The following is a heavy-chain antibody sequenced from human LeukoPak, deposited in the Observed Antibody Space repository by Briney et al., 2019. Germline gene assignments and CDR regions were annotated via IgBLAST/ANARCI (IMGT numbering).Heavy chain of an antibody. CDR1: GGTFSSYA. D-gene: IGHD3-22*01. J-gene: IGHJ4*02. V-gene: IGHV1-69*05. CDR2: IIPIFGTA. Sequence: SVKVSCKASGGTFSSYAISWVRQAPGQGREWMGGIIPIFGTANYAQKFQGRVTITTDESTSTAYMELSSLRSEDTAVYYCARGLYDSSGYYRGFGYWGQGTLVTVSS. CDR3: ARGLYDSSGYYRGFGY.